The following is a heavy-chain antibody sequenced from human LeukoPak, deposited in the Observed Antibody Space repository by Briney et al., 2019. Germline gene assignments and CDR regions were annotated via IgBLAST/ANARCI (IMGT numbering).Heavy chain of an antibody. V-gene: IGHV3-9*01. Sequence: PGGSLRLSCAVSGFTFEEYAMHWVRQAPGKGLVWVSGISWNSGLIDYADSVKGRFTISRDNAKNSLYLQMNSLKAEDTAFYYCAKVGIFGLVTYYFDYWGQGTLVTVSS. CDR1: GFTFEEYA. D-gene: IGHD3/OR15-3a*01. J-gene: IGHJ4*02. CDR3: AKVGIFGLVTYYFDY. CDR2: ISWNSGLI.